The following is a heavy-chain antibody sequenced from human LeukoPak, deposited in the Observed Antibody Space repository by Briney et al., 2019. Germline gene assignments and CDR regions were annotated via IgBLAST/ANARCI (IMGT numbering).Heavy chain of an antibody. CDR1: GGSISSYY. Sequence: SETLSLTCTVSGGSISSYYWSWIRQPAGKGLEWIGRIYTSGSTNYNPSLRSRVTMSVDTSKNQFSLKLSSVTAADTAVYYCAREIWGPTPYYYYYYMDVWGKGTTVTVSS. V-gene: IGHV4-4*07. D-gene: IGHD3-16*01. J-gene: IGHJ6*03. CDR2: IYTSGST. CDR3: AREIWGPTPYYYYYYMDV.